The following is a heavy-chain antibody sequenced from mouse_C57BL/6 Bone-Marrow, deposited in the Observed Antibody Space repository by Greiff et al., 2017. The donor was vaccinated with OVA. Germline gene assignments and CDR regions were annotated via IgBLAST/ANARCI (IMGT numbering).Heavy chain of an antibody. V-gene: IGHV5-9-1*02. CDR1: GFTFSSYA. CDR2: ISRGGAYI. J-gene: IGHJ2*01. Sequence: EVKLVESGEGLVKPGGSLKLSCAASGFTFSSYAMSWVRQTPEQRLEWVAYISRGGAYIYYADTVKGRFTISRDNARNTLYLQMSSLKSEDTAMYYCTRGIGLPHGYYDLDYWGQGTTLTVSS. CDR3: TRGIGLPHGYYDLDY. D-gene: IGHD2-3*01.